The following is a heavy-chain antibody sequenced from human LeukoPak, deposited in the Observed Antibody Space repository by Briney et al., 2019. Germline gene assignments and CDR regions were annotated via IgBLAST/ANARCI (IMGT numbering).Heavy chain of an antibody. J-gene: IGHJ6*04. V-gene: IGHV3-30*18. CDR3: AKDVRSGTNYNALYYGMDV. Sequence: AGGSLRLSCAASGFTFSNYGMHWVRQAPGKGLEWVAVISYLGSNKYYADSVKGRLTISRDNSKNTLYLQMDGLRSDDTAVYYCAKDVRSGTNYNALYYGMDVWGKGTTVTVSS. D-gene: IGHD3-10*01. CDR1: GFTFSNYG. CDR2: ISYLGSNK.